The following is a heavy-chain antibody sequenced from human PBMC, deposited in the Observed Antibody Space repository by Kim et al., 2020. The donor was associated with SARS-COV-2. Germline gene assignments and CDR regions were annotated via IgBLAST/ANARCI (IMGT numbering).Heavy chain of an antibody. CDR3: ARWGYYASTPSSP. CDR1: GYIFINYG. D-gene: IGHD3-16*01. CDR2: MSPYNGET. J-gene: IGHJ4*02. Sequence: ASVKVSCKASGYIFINYGISWVRQAPGQGLEWMGWMSPYNGETNSAQKFQGRVIMTTDTSTNTAYMELRSLRSDDTAVYYCARWGYYASTPSSPWGQGTLVTVSS. V-gene: IGHV1-18*01.